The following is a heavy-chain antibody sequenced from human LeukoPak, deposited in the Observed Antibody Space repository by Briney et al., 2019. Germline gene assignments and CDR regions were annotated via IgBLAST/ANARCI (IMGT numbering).Heavy chain of an antibody. V-gene: IGHV3-21*01. J-gene: IGHJ5*02. Sequence: PGGSLRLSCAASGFTFSTYSMNWVRQAPGKGLEWLSSISSGGMWIYYADSLKGRFTISRDNAKNSLYLQMKSLRVEDTGVYYCARDAGGRTQREGWFAPWGQGTLVTVSS. CDR1: GFTFSTYS. CDR3: ARDAGGRTQREGWFAP. CDR2: ISSGGMWI. D-gene: IGHD1-26*01.